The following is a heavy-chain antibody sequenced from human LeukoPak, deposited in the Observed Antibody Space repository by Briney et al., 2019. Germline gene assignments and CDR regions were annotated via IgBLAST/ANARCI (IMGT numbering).Heavy chain of an antibody. V-gene: IGHV3-23*01. CDR2: IRDSGAST. CDR3: AKAGRSGWYPGWPFDI. J-gene: IGHJ3*02. D-gene: IGHD6-19*01. CDR1: GFTFLTYA. Sequence: PGGSLRLSCAASGFTFLTYAMSSVRQAPGKGLQWVSVIRDSGASTYYADSAKGRFTISRDNSKNTLYLQMNSLRAEDTAVYYCAKAGRSGWYPGWPFDIWGQGTMVTVSS.